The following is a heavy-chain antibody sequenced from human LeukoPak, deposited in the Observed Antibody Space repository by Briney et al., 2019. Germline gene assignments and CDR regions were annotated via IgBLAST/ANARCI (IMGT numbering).Heavy chain of an antibody. CDR1: GGSFSGYY. CDR3: ARTPRLLWFGELLYYYYYMDV. V-gene: IGHV4-34*01. J-gene: IGHJ6*03. Sequence: SDTLSLTCAVYGGSFSGYYWSWIRQPPGKGLEWIGEINHSGSTNYNPSLKRRVTISVDTSKNQFSLKLSSVTAADTAVYYCARTPRLLWFGELLYYYYYMDVWGKGTTVTISS. CDR2: INHSGST. D-gene: IGHD3-10*01.